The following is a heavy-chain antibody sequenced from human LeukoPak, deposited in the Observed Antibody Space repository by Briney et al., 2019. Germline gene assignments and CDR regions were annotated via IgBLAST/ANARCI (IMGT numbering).Heavy chain of an antibody. CDR1: GSTFSSYG. J-gene: IGHJ4*02. CDR3: ARTYAAMVLPDY. V-gene: IGHV3-7*01. Sequence: GGSLRLSCAASGSTFSSYGMSWVRQAPGKGLEWVANIKQDGSEKYYVDSVKGRFTISRDNAKNSLYLQMNSLRAEDTAVYYCARTYAAMVLPDYWGQGTLVTVSS. CDR2: IKQDGSEK. D-gene: IGHD5-18*01.